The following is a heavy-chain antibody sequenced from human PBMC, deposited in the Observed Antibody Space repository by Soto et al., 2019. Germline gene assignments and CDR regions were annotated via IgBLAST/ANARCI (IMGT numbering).Heavy chain of an antibody. CDR3: AKDSGRNYFQH. D-gene: IGHD3-10*01. CDR2: FEAGDNDA. J-gene: IGHJ1*01. Sequence: GGSLRLSCAASGFTFSRYGMSWVRQTPEKGLEWVSGFEAGDNDAYYADPVKGRFTIPRDNSENTLYLQMNSLRVEDTAVYYCAKDSGRNYFQHCGQGTLVPV. CDR1: GFTFSRYG. V-gene: IGHV3-23*01.